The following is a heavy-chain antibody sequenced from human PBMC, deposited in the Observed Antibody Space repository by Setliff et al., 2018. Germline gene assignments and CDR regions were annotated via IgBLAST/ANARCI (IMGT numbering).Heavy chain of an antibody. V-gene: IGHV4-59*11. D-gene: IGHD3-10*01. Sequence: TSETLSLTCTVSGASISTHYWSWIRQPPGKGLEWIGHTYYIGATNYNPSLKGRVTISADTSKNKFSLKLKSVTAADTALYYCARAPGRNIRGDYWGQGALVTVSS. CDR2: TYYIGAT. J-gene: IGHJ4*02. CDR3: ARAPGRNIRGDY. CDR1: GASISTHY.